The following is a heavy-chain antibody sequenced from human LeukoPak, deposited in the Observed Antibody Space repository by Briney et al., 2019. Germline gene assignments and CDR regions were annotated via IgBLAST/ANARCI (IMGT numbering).Heavy chain of an antibody. CDR1: GGSISSDH. D-gene: IGHD2/OR15-2a*01. J-gene: IGHJ3*02. Sequence: PSETLSLTCTVSGGSISSDHWNWIRQPPGKGLEWIGCIYYSGSTYYNPSLKSRVTISVDMSKSQFSLRLTSVTAADTTVYYCARKNDFDIWGQGTLVTVSS. V-gene: IGHV4-59*01. CDR2: IYYSGST. CDR3: ARKNDFDI.